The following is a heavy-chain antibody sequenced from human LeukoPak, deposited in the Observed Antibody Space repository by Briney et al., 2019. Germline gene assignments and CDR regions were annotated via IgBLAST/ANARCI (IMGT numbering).Heavy chain of an antibody. V-gene: IGHV5-51*01. J-gene: IGHJ4*02. CDR2: IYPGDSDT. CDR3: ARQTRDGSGSRGYSFDF. Sequence: GESLKISCKGSGYIFTNNWIGWVRQMPGKGLEWMGIIYPGDSDTRYSPSFEGQVTISADKSISTAYLQWSSLKVSDTAMYYCARQTRDGSGSRGYSFDFWGQGTLVSVSS. D-gene: IGHD3-10*01. CDR1: GYIFTNNW.